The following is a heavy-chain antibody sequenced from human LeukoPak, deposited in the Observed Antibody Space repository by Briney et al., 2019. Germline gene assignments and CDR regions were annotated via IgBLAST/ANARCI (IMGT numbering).Heavy chain of an antibody. CDR3: ARFGDSSGYYRGYSDY. CDR2: IYPGDSDT. Sequence: GESLKISCKGSGYSFTSYWIGWVRQMLGKGLEWMGIIYPGDSDTRYSPSFQGQVTISADKTISTAYLQWSRLKASDIDMYYCARFGDSSGYYRGYSDYWGQGTLVTVSS. CDR1: GYSFTSYW. D-gene: IGHD3-22*01. J-gene: IGHJ4*02. V-gene: IGHV5-51*01.